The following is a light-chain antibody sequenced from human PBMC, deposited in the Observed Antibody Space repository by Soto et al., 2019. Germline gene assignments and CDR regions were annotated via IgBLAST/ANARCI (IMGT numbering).Light chain of an antibody. CDR1: ESVDSN. Sequence: EIVMTQSPATLSVSPGGRATLSCRASESVDSNVAWYQQKFGQPPRLLIYKASNRATGIPARFSASGSGTEFTLTISGLQSEDVVVYYCQQYILRPYTFGQGTKVEI. V-gene: IGKV3D-15*01. CDR3: QQYILRPYT. J-gene: IGKJ2*01. CDR2: KAS.